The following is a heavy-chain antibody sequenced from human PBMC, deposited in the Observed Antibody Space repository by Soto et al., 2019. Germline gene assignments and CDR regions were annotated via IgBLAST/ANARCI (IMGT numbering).Heavy chain of an antibody. CDR2: IYYSGST. Sequence: SETLSLTCTVSGGSISSSSYYWGWIRQPPGKGLEWIGSIYYSGSTYYNPSLKSRVTISVDTSKNQFSLKLSSVTAADTSVYYCARVSVVVVPAAISAYYYGMDVWGQGTTVTVSS. J-gene: IGHJ6*02. CDR3: ARVSVVVVPAAISAYYYGMDV. CDR1: GGSISSSSYY. V-gene: IGHV4-39*01. D-gene: IGHD2-2*01.